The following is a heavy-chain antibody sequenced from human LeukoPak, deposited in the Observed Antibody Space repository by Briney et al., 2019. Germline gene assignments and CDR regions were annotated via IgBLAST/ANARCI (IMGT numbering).Heavy chain of an antibody. CDR3: AKEEVISGNHGVYFDY. D-gene: IGHD3-22*01. J-gene: IGHJ4*02. V-gene: IGHV3-30*02. CDR1: GFTFRSYG. CDR2: IRYDGNSN. Sequence: GGSLRLSCAASGFTFRSYGMYWVRQAPGKGLEWAAFIRYDGNSNDYADSVKGRFTISRDNSRSTLYLQMNSLRAEDTAVYYCAKEEVISGNHGVYFDYWGQGTLVTVSS.